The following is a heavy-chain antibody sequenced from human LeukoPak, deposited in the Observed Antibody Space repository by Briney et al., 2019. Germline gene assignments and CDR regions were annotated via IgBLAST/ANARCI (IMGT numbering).Heavy chain of an antibody. CDR1: GGSISSSSFY. CDR2: VYYSGSI. V-gene: IGHV4-39*01. CDR3: ASNSGCDWNYFDY. Sequence: SGTLSLTCTVSGGSISSSSFYWGWIRQTPGKGREWIGSVYYSGSIYYNPSLKSRVTISVDTSKNQFSLKLSSVTAADTAVYYCASNSGCDWNYFDYWGQGTLVTVSS. J-gene: IGHJ4*02. D-gene: IGHD5-12*01.